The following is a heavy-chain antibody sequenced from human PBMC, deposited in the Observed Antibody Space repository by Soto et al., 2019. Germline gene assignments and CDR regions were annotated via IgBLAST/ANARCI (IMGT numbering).Heavy chain of an antibody. D-gene: IGHD3-10*01. Sequence: EVQLVESGGGLVQPGGSLRLSCAASGFTFSNYWMHWVRQAPGKGLVWVSRIKSDGSSISYADSVKGRFTISRDNARNTLYLKMNSLRAEDTDVYYCARGGFSGSGSYIQGDYWGQGTLVTVSS. J-gene: IGHJ4*02. CDR3: ARGGFSGSGSYIQGDY. CDR1: GFTFSNYW. V-gene: IGHV3-74*01. CDR2: IKSDGSSI.